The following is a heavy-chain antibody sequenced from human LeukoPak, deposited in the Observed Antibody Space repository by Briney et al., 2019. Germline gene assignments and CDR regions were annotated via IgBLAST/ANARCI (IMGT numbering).Heavy chain of an antibody. CDR2: IYHSGSP. Sequence: PSETLSLTCTVSGGSISSGGYYWSWIRQPPGKGLEWIGYIYHSGSPYHNPSLKSRVTISVDRSKNQFSLKLTSVTAADTAVYYCAREGELYGSGWFMDVWGQGTTVTVSS. J-gene: IGHJ6*02. CDR1: GGSISSGGYY. D-gene: IGHD3-10*01. CDR3: AREGELYGSGWFMDV. V-gene: IGHV4-30-2*01.